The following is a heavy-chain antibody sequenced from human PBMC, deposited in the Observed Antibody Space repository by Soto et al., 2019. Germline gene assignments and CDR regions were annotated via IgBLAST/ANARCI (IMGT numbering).Heavy chain of an antibody. CDR3: ASRPRWYDSSGYSGSDDAFDI. CDR1: GGTFSSYA. V-gene: IGHV1-69*06. J-gene: IGHJ3*02. D-gene: IGHD3-22*01. CDR2: IIPIFGTA. Sequence: EASVKVSCKASGGTFSSYAISWVRQAPGQGLEWMGGIIPIFGTANYAQKFQGRVTITADKSTSTAYMELSSLRSEDTAVYYCASRPRWYDSSGYSGSDDAFDIWGQGTMVTV.